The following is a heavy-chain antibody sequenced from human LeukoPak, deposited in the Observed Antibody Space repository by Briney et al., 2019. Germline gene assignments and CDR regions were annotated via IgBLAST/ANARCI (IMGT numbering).Heavy chain of an antibody. D-gene: IGHD2-15*01. V-gene: IGHV1-8*01. CDR3: ARVSFDSSGNKINFDY. CDR2: MHPISGNT. J-gene: IGHJ4*01. CDR1: GYTFNNFD. Sequence: GASVKVSCKASGYTFNNFDINWVRQATGQGLEWMGWMHPISGNTGYAQKFQGRVTMTRNTSISTAYMELSSLRSEDTAVYYCARVSFDSSGNKINFDYWGHGTLVTVSS.